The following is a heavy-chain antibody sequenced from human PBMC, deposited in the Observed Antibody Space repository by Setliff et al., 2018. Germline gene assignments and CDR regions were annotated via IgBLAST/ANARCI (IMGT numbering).Heavy chain of an antibody. V-gene: IGHV1-18*04. CDR2: ISTYNGNT. CDR1: GYTFAGYY. J-gene: IGHJ6*04. D-gene: IGHD3-3*02. Sequence: ASVKVSCKASGYTFAGYYIHWVRQAPGQGLEWMGWISTYNGNTNYAQKLRCRVTMTTDTSTSTAHMELRSLRSDDTAVYYCARDGLGAFSLRSMDVWGKGTTVTVSS. CDR3: ARDGLGAFSLRSMDV.